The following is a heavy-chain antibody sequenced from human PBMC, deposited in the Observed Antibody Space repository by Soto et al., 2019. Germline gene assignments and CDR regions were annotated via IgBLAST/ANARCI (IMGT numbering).Heavy chain of an antibody. CDR2: TYYRSKWYN. CDR3: ARESKYCSSTSCPPYYYYMDV. J-gene: IGHJ6*03. CDR1: GDSVSSNSAA. V-gene: IGHV6-1*01. D-gene: IGHD2-2*01. Sequence: QVQLQQSGPGLVKPSQTLSLTCAISGDSVSSNSAAWNWIRQSPSRGLEWLGRTYYRSKWYNDYAVSVKSRITINPDTSKNQFSLQLNSVTPEDTAVYYCARESKYCSSTSCPPYYYYMDVWGKGTTVTVSS.